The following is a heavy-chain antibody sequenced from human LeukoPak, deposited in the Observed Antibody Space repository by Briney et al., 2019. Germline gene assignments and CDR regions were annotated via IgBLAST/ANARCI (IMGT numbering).Heavy chain of an antibody. CDR3: AKGPAGITHFPDYFDY. CDR2: ISGSGGST. Sequence: GGSLRLSCAASGFTFSSYAMSWVRQAPGKGLEWVSAISGSGGSTYYADSVKGRFTISRDNSKNTLYLQMNSLRAEDTAVYYCAKGPAGITHFPDYFDYWGQGTLVTVSS. J-gene: IGHJ4*02. V-gene: IGHV3-23*01. CDR1: GFTFSSYA. D-gene: IGHD3-10*01.